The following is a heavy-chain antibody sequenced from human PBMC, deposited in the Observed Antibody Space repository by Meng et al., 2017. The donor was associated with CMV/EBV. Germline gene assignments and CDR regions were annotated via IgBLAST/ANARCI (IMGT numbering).Heavy chain of an antibody. Sequence: ASVKVSCKASGYTSTDYGISWVRQAPGQGLEWMGWISAYNHNTKYSQKLQGRVTMTTDTLTSIAYMELRSLRSDDTAVYYCARGGFGELMAFYFDYWGQGTLVTVSS. D-gene: IGHD3-10*01. CDR2: ISAYNHNT. CDR1: GYTSTDYG. CDR3: ARGGFGELMAFYFDY. V-gene: IGHV1-18*01. J-gene: IGHJ4*02.